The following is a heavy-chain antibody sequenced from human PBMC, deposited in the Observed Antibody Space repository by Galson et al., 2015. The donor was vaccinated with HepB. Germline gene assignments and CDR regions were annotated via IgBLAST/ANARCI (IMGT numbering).Heavy chain of an antibody. Sequence: SVKVSCKASGGTFSSYAISWVRQAPGQGLEWMGWISAYNGNTNYAQKLQGRVTMTTDTSTSTAYMELRSLRSDDTAVYYCARDREVVADYFDYWGQGTLVTVSS. D-gene: IGHD5-12*01. V-gene: IGHV1-18*01. CDR2: ISAYNGNT. CDR3: ARDREVVADYFDY. J-gene: IGHJ4*02. CDR1: GGTFSSYA.